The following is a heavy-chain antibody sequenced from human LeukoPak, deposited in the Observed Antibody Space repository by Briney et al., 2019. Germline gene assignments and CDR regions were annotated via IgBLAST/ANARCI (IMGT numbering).Heavy chain of an antibody. J-gene: IGHJ4*02. D-gene: IGHD3-22*01. CDR3: ARDLYDSSGYYRNPFDY. CDR2: INWSGGST. CDR1: GFTFDDYG. Sequence: GGSLRLSCAASGFTFDDYGMSWVRQAPGKGLEWVSGINWSGGSTGYADSVKGRFTISRDNAKKSLYLQMNSLRAEDTALYYCARDLYDSSGYYRNPFDYWGQGTLVTVSS. V-gene: IGHV3-20*04.